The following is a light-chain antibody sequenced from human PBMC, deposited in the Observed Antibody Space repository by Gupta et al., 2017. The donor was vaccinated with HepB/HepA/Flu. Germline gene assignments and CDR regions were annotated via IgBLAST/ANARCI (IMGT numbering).Light chain of an antibody. Sequence: EIVVSPSPATMSLSPGERATLSCRASQSISSYLAWYQQKPDQAPRLIIYDASKSATAIPARFSGSGSGTDFTLTISSLEPEDVAVYYCQQRSTWPPRTFGGGTKLEIK. CDR1: QSISSY. V-gene: IGKV3-11*01. CDR2: DAS. J-gene: IGKJ4*01. CDR3: QQRSTWPPRT.